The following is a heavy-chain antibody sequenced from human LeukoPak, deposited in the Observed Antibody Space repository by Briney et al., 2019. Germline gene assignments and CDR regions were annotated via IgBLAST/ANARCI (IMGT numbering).Heavy chain of an antibody. Sequence: APVKVSCKASGYTFTSYGISWVRQAPGQGLEWMGWISAYNGNTNYAQKLQGRVTMTTDTSTSTAYMELRSLRSDDTAVYYCARDRVIRGYPDYWGQGTLVTVSS. CDR2: ISAYNGNT. CDR1: GYTFTSYG. J-gene: IGHJ4*02. V-gene: IGHV1-18*01. D-gene: IGHD3-22*01. CDR3: ARDRVIRGYPDY.